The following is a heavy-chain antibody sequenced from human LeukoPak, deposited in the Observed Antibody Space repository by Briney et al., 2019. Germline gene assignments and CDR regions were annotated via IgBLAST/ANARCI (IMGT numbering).Heavy chain of an antibody. V-gene: IGHV3-23*01. D-gene: IGHD5-18*01. CDR2: ISGSGGST. CDR1: GFTFSSYA. J-gene: IGHJ4*02. Sequence: PGGSLRLSCAASGFTFSSYAMSWVRQAPGKGLEWVSAISGSGGSTYYADSVKGRFTISRDNSENTLYLQMNSLRAEDTAVYYCAKDRQPGYSYGYDPFDYWGQGTLVTVSS. CDR3: AKDRQPGYSYGYDPFDY.